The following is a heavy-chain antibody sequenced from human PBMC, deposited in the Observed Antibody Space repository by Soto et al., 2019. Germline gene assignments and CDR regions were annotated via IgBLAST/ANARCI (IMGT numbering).Heavy chain of an antibody. J-gene: IGHJ4*02. CDR3: TGEVASGY. V-gene: IGHV3-30*03. CDR2: ISRDGGTK. CDR1: GFTVSSYG. D-gene: IGHD2-8*02. Sequence: QVQLVESGGCVVQPGRSLRLSSAASGFTVSSYGMHWVRQAPGKGLEWVAVISRDGGTKYYADSVKGRFTISRDNSRNTLFLEMNSLRGDDMAVYYCTGEVASGYWGQGTLVTVSS.